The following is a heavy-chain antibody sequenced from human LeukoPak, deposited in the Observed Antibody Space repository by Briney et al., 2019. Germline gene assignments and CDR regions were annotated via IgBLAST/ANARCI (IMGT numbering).Heavy chain of an antibody. CDR1: GGAINNYF. D-gene: IGHD3-3*01. J-gene: IGHJ4*02. CDR2: IFYRGTT. CDR3: ARRDFWSGYYNY. Sequence: NPSETPSLTCTVSGGAINNYFWSWIRQPPGKGLEWIGFIFYRGTTKYSPSLRSRVTISGDTSKNQFSLKLNSVTAADTAVYYCARRDFWSGYYNYWGQGTLVTVSS. V-gene: IGHV4-59*12.